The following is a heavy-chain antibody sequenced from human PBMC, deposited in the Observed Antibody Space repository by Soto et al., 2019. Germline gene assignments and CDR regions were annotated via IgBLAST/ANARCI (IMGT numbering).Heavy chain of an antibody. V-gene: IGHV1-69*06. CDR2: IIPIFGTA. CDR1: GGTFSSYA. D-gene: IGHD3-22*01. J-gene: IGHJ6*02. Sequence: SVKVSCKASGGTFSSYAISWVRQAPGQGLEWMGGIIPIFGTANYAQKFQGRVTITADKSTSTAYMELSSLRSEDTAVSYCARDWEYYYDCSGYPPNYYYYYGMDVWGRGTTVTVSS. CDR3: ARDWEYYYDCSGYPPNYYYYYGMDV.